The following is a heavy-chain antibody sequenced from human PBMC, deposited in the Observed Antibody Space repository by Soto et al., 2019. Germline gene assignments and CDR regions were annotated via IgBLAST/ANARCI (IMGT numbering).Heavy chain of an antibody. CDR1: GYTLTELS. J-gene: IGHJ4*02. Sequence: ASVKVSCKVSGYTLTELSMHWVRQAPGKGLEWMGGFDPEDGETIYAQKFQGRVTMTEDTSTDTAYMELSSLRSEDTAVYYCATKGYSGYNYYFDEWGQGTLVTVSS. D-gene: IGHD5-12*01. V-gene: IGHV1-24*01. CDR3: ATKGYSGYNYYFDE. CDR2: FDPEDGET.